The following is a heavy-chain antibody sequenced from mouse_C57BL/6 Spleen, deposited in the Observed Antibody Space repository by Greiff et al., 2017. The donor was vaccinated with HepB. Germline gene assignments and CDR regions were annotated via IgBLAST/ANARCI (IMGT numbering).Heavy chain of an antibody. CDR1: GFNIKDDY. V-gene: IGHV14-4*01. CDR2: IDPENGDT. Sequence: EVKLQESGAELVRPGASVKLSCTASGFNIKDDYMHWVKQRPEQGLEWIGWIDPENGDTEYASKFQGKATITAYTSSNTAYLQLSSLTSEDTAVYYCTTSGKGFAYWGQGTLVTVSA. J-gene: IGHJ3*01. CDR3: TTSGKGFAY. D-gene: IGHD4-1*01.